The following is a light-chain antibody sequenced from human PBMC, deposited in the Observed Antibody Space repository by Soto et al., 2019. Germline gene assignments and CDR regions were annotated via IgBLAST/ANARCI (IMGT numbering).Light chain of an antibody. J-gene: IGKJ5*01. CDR1: QSVSNW. CDR3: QQYYSYPIT. V-gene: IGKV1-5*01. CDR2: AAS. Sequence: DIQMTQSPSTLSASVGDRVTITCRASQSVSNWLAWYQQKPGKAPKLLIYAASTLQSGVPSRFSGSGSGTDFTLTISCLQSEDFATYYCQQYYSYPITFGQGTRLEIK.